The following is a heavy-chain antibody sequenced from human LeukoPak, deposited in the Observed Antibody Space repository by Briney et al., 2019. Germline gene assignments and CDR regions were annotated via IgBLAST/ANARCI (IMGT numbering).Heavy chain of an antibody. CDR1: GGSFSGYY. Sequence: SETLSLTCAVYGGSFSGYYWSWIRQPPGKGLEWIGEINHSGSTNYNPSLKSRVTISVDTSKNQFSLKLSSVTAADTAVYYCARRPYYDFWSGYYYMDVWGKGTTVTVSS. J-gene: IGHJ6*03. D-gene: IGHD3-3*01. CDR3: ARRPYYDFWSGYYYMDV. V-gene: IGHV4-34*01. CDR2: INHSGST.